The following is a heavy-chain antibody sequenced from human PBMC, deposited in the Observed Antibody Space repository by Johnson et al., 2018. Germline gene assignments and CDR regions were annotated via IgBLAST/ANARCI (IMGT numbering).Heavy chain of an antibody. Sequence: VQLVESGGVLVQXGRSLRLSCATSGFTFGDYTLSWFRQAPGKGLEFVSLIRSKLYRGTTEYAASVTGRFTISRDESNSIVYLQMNSLKIEETALYYCSREAFSDNWNSIFDYWGQGTLVTVSS. V-gene: IGHV3-49*03. CDR3: SREAFSDNWNSIFDY. D-gene: IGHD1-20*01. CDR1: GFTFGDYT. J-gene: IGHJ4*02. CDR2: IRSKLYRGTT.